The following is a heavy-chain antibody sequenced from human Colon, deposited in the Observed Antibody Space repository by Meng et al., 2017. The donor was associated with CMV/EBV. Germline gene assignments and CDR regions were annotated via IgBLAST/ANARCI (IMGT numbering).Heavy chain of an antibody. Sequence: GGSLRLSCAASGFTFSNYGINWVRQAPGKGPEWVAFISSSSSTIFYADSVQGRFTISRENAKNSLFLQMDSLRDEDTAVYYCVRDGAAGFYGSGSYFFDFWGQGTLVTVSS. J-gene: IGHJ4*02. D-gene: IGHD3-10*01. CDR1: GFTFSNYG. CDR2: ISSSSSTI. V-gene: IGHV3-48*02. CDR3: VRDGAAGFYGSGSYFFDF.